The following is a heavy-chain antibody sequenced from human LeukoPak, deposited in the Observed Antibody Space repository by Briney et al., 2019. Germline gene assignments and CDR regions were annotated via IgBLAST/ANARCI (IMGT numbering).Heavy chain of an antibody. CDR3: ARDYPDYYDSSGYYPHDAFDI. J-gene: IGHJ3*02. V-gene: IGHV1-18*01. CDR1: GYTFTSYG. CDR2: ISAYNGNT. D-gene: IGHD3-22*01. Sequence: ASVKVSCKASGYTFTSYGISWVRQAPGQGLEWMGWISAYNGNTNYARKLQGRVTMTTDTSTSTAYMELRSLRSDDTAVYYCARDYPDYYDSSGYYPHDAFDIWGQGTMVTVSS.